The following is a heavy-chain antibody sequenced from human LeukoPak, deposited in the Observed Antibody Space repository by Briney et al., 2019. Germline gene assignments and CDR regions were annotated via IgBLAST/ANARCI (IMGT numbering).Heavy chain of an antibody. D-gene: IGHD1-1*01. J-gene: IGHJ4*02. V-gene: IGHV3-7*01. Sequence: GGSLRLSCAGSGFIFSNYWMSWLRQTPGRGLEWVASIRQDGNENYYVDSVKGRFTISRDNAKNSLYLQMNSLRVEDTAVYYCARSGRGFEYDWGQGILVTVSS. CDR2: IRQDGNEN. CDR1: GFIFSNYW. CDR3: ARSGRGFEYD.